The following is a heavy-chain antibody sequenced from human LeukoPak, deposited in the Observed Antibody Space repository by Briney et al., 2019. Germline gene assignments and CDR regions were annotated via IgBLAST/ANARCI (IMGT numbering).Heavy chain of an antibody. CDR2: IYYGGST. Sequence: SETLSLTCTVSGGSIGSSNYYRGWIRQPPGKGLEWIGNIYYGGSTYYSPSLKSRVTISVDTSKNQFSLKLSSVHAADTAVYYCARRQVVLKNLFGYWGQGTLVTVSS. J-gene: IGHJ4*02. D-gene: IGHD6-6*01. CDR3: ARRQVVLKNLFGY. V-gene: IGHV4-39*01. CDR1: GGSIGSSNYY.